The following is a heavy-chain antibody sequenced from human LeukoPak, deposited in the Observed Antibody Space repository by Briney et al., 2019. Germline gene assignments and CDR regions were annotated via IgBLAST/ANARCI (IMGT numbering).Heavy chain of an antibody. CDR2: INHSGST. CDR3: ARGRPRCSSTSCYAANGGMDV. V-gene: IGHV4-34*01. CDR1: GFTFSSYA. Sequence: GSLRLSCAASGFTFSSYAMSWVRQPPGKGLEWIGEINHSGSTNYNPSLKSRVTISVDTSKNQFSLKLSSVTAADTAVYYCARGRPRCSSTSCYAANGGMDVWGQGTTVTVSS. D-gene: IGHD2-2*01. J-gene: IGHJ6*02.